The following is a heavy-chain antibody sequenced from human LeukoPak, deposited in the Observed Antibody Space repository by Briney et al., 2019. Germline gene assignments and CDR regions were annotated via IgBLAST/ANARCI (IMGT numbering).Heavy chain of an antibody. CDR1: GYTFTGYY. CDR2: IIPIFGTA. CDR3: ASLGAYPTAATHDYGGPID. Sequence: GASVKVSCKASGYTFTGYYMHWVRQAPGQGLEWMGRIIPIFGTANYAQKFQGRVTITADKSTSTAYMELSSLRSEDTAVYYCASLGAYPTAATHDYGGPIDWGQGTLVTVSS. J-gene: IGHJ4*02. D-gene: IGHD4-23*01. V-gene: IGHV1-69*06.